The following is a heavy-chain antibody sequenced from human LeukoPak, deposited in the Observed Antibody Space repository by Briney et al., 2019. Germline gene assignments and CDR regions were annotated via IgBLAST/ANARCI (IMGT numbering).Heavy chain of an antibody. CDR2: IYTSGST. D-gene: IGHD3-22*01. J-gene: IGHJ3*02. Sequence: SETLSLTCTVSGGSISSYYWSWIRQPAGKGLGWIGRIYTSGSTNYNPSLKSRVTMSVDTSKNQFSLKLSSVTAADTAVYYCARTTYYYDSSGPDAFDIWGQGTMVTVSS. V-gene: IGHV4-4*07. CDR3: ARTTYYYDSSGPDAFDI. CDR1: GGSISSYY.